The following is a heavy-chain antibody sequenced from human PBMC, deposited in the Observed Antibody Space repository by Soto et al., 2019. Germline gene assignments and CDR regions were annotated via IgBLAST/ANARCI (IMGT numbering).Heavy chain of an antibody. CDR1: GFTFSSYE. D-gene: IGHD6-6*01. CDR2: ISSTASTI. Sequence: ESGGGLVQPGGSLRLSCAVSGFTFSSYEMNWVRQAPGKGLEWVSYISSTASTIYYADSVKGRFTISRDNAKNSLYLQMDSLRAEDTAVYYCASRIAARGYWGQGTLVTVSS. CDR3: ASRIAARGY. V-gene: IGHV3-48*03. J-gene: IGHJ4*02.